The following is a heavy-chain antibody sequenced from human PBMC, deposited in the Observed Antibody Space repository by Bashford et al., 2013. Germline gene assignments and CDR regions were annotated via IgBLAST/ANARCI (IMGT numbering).Heavy chain of an antibody. V-gene: IGHV3-53*01. Sequence: GGSLRLSCAASGFTVSSNYMSWVRQAPGKGLEWVSVIYSGGSTYYADSVKGRFTISRDNSKNTLYLQMNSLRAEDTAVYYCARDPRYCTNGVCFTDYYYGMDVWGQGTTVTVSS. J-gene: IGHJ6*02. CDR1: GFTVSSNY. CDR2: IYSGGST. CDR3: ARDPRYCTNGVCFTDYYYGMDV. D-gene: IGHD2-8*01.